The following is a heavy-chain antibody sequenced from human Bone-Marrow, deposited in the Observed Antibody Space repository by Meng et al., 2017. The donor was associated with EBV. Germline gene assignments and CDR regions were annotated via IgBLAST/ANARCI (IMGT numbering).Heavy chain of an antibody. J-gene: IGHJ4*02. D-gene: IGHD2-15*01. V-gene: IGHV3-21*01. Sequence: EVQLVESGGXLVKPGGSLRLSCAASGVTFSSYSMNWFRQAPGKGLEWVSSISSSSSYIYYADSVKGRFTISRDNAKNSLYLQMNSLRAEDTAVYYCARVLYCSGGSCRDYWGQGTLVTVSS. CDR3: ARVLYCSGGSCRDY. CDR1: GVTFSSYS. CDR2: ISSSSSYI.